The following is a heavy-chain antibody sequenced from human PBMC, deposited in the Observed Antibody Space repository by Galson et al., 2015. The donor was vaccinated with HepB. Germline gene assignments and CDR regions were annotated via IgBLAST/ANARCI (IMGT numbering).Heavy chain of an antibody. V-gene: IGHV1-2*04. CDR1: GYTFTGYY. Sequence: SVKVSCKASGYTFTGYYMHWVRQAPGQGLEWMGWINPNSGGTNYAQKFQGWVTMTRDTSISTAYMELSRLRSDDTAVYYCARAVDYYGSGGYNFDYWGQGTLVTVSS. D-gene: IGHD3-10*01. CDR2: INPNSGGT. J-gene: IGHJ4*02. CDR3: ARAVDYYGSGGYNFDY.